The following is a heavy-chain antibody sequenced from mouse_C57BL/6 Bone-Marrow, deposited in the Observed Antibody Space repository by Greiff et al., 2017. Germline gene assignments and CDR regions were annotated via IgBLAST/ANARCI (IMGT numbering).Heavy chain of an antibody. CDR3: AMGFMITTGDYYAMDY. D-gene: IGHD2-4*01. Sequence: EVMLVESGGGLVKPGGSLKLSCAASGFTFSDYGMHWVRQAPEKGLEWVAYISSGSSTIYYADTVKGRFTISRDNAKNTLFLQMTSLRSEDTAMYYCAMGFMITTGDYYAMDYWGQGTSVTVSS. V-gene: IGHV5-17*01. J-gene: IGHJ4*01. CDR2: ISSGSSTI. CDR1: GFTFSDYG.